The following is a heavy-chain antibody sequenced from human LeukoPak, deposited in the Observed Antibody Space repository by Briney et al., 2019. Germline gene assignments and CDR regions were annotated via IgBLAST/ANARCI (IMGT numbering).Heavy chain of an antibody. J-gene: IGHJ4*02. CDR2: ISRSSSYI. CDR3: ARDLTMVRGVVGY. CDR1: GFTFSSYS. V-gene: IGHV3-21*01. D-gene: IGHD3-10*01. Sequence: GGSLRLSCAASGFTFSSYSMNWVRQAPGKGLEWVSSISRSSSYIYYADSVKGRFTISRDNAKNSLYLQMNSLRDEDTAVYYCARDLTMVRGVVGYWGQGTLVTVSS.